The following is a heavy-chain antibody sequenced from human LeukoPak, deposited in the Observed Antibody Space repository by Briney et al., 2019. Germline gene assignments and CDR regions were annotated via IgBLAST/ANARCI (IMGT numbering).Heavy chain of an antibody. V-gene: IGHV4-34*01. CDR2: INHSGST. CDR1: GGSFSGYY. Sequence: SETLSLTCAVYGGSFSGYYWSWIRQPPGKGLEWIGEINHSGSTYYNPSLKSRVTISVDTSKNQFSLKLSSVTAADTAVYYCAREVIRCSSTSCYAGYGMDVWGQGTTVTVSS. CDR3: AREVIRCSSTSCYAGYGMDV. D-gene: IGHD2-2*01. J-gene: IGHJ6*02.